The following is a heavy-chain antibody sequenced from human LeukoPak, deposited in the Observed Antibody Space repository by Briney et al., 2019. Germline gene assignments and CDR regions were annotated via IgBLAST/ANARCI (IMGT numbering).Heavy chain of an antibody. CDR2: ISGSGDTT. V-gene: IGHV3-23*01. J-gene: IGHJ4*02. CDR3: AKDRIAAAGTVDY. CDR1: GFTFSSYA. D-gene: IGHD6-13*01. Sequence: GGSLRLSCAATGFTFSSYAMTWVRQAPGKGLEWVSGISGSGDTTYYADSVKGRFTISRDNSKNTLYLQMNSLRAEDTAIYYCAKDRIAAAGTVDYWGQGTLVTVSS.